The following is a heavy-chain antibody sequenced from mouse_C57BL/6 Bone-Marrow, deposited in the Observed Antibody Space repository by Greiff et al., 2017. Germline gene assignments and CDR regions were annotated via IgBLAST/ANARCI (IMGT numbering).Heavy chain of an antibody. CDR2: ISSGSSTI. CDR3: ARMDGYYYAMDY. V-gene: IGHV5-17*01. Sequence: EVKLMESGGGLVKPGGSLKLSCAASGFTFSDYGMHWVRQAPEKGLEWVAYISSGSSTIYYADTVKGRFTISRDNAKNTLFLQMTSLRSEDTAMYYCARMDGYYYAMDYWGQGTSVTVSS. D-gene: IGHD2-3*01. J-gene: IGHJ4*01. CDR1: GFTFSDYG.